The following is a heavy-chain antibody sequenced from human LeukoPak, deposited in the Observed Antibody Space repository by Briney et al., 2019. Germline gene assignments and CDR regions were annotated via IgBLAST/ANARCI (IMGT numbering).Heavy chain of an antibody. Sequence: KPSETLSLTCAVYGGSFSGYYWSWIRQPPGKGLERIGEINHSGSTNYNPSLKSRVTISVDTSKNQFSLKLSSVTAADTAVYYCATGREDFDYWGQGTLVTVSS. CDR1: GGSFSGYY. CDR3: ATGREDFDY. CDR2: INHSGST. J-gene: IGHJ4*02. V-gene: IGHV4-34*01. D-gene: IGHD1-26*01.